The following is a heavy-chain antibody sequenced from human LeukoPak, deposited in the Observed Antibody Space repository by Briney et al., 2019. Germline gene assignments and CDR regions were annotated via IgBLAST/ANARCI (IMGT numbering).Heavy chain of an antibody. CDR1: GFTFSSYS. D-gene: IGHD3-22*01. Sequence: GGSLRLSCAASGFTFSSYSMNWVRQAPGKGLEWVSSISSSSSYIYYADSVKGRFTISRDNAKNSLYLQMNSLRAEDTAVYYCARESLYYYDSSGPCGYWGQGTLVTVSS. J-gene: IGHJ4*02. CDR3: ARESLYYYDSSGPCGY. V-gene: IGHV3-21*01. CDR2: ISSSSSYI.